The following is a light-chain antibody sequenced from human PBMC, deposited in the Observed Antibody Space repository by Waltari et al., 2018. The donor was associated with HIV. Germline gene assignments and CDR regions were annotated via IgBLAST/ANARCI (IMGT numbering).Light chain of an antibody. Sequence: DVVMTQSPLSLPVTLGQPASISCRSSQSLVYSDGNTYLTWFQQRPGQSPRRLIYKVSNRDSGVPDRFSGSGSGADFTLKISRVEAEDVGVYYCMQGTHWPWTFGQWTKVEIK. CDR2: KVS. J-gene: IGKJ1*01. CDR1: QSLVYSDGNTY. V-gene: IGKV2-30*01. CDR3: MQGTHWPWT.